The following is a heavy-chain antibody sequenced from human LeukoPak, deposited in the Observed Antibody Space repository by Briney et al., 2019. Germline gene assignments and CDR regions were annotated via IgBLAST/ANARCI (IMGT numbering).Heavy chain of an antibody. D-gene: IGHD3-22*01. CDR2: INSDGSST. CDR1: GFTFSSYW. Sequence: GGSLRLSCAASGFTFSSYWMHWVRQAPGKGLVWVSRINSDGSSTSYADSVKGRFTISRDNAKNTLYLQMNSLRAEDTAVYYCARDTPIYYDSSGYYYGGVDYWGQGTLVTVSS. J-gene: IGHJ4*02. V-gene: IGHV3-74*01. CDR3: ARDTPIYYDSSGYYYGGVDY.